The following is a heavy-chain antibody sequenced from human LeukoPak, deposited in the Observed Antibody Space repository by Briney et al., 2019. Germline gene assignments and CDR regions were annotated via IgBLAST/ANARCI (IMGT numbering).Heavy chain of an antibody. Sequence: SETLSLTCAVYGGSFSGYYWSWIRQPPGKGLEWIGEINHSGSTNYNPSLKSRVTISVDTSKNQFSLQLSSVTAADTAVYYCASKGDSSGYYYFDYWGQGTLVTVSS. CDR1: GGSFSGYY. CDR3: ASKGDSSGYYYFDY. J-gene: IGHJ4*02. V-gene: IGHV4-34*01. CDR2: INHSGST. D-gene: IGHD3-22*01.